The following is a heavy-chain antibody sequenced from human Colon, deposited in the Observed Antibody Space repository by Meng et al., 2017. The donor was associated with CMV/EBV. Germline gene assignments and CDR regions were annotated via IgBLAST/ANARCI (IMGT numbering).Heavy chain of an antibody. D-gene: IGHD3-9*01. CDR1: GYTFTSYG. CDR2: INAYNGNT. Sequence: ASVKVSCKASGYTFTSYGISWVRQAPGQGLEWMGWINAYNGNTNYAQKLQGRVTMTTDTSTSTAYMELRSLRSDDTAVYYCAREPQGYYDILTGYLYYYGMDIWGQGTTVTVSS. J-gene: IGHJ6*02. CDR3: AREPQGYYDILTGYLYYYGMDI. V-gene: IGHV1-18*01.